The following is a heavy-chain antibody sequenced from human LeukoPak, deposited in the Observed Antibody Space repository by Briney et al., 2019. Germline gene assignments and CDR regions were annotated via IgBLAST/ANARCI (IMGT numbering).Heavy chain of an antibody. D-gene: IGHD3-10*01. Sequence: SVKVSCKASGGTFSSYAISWVRQAPGQGLEWMGRIIPIFGTANYAQKFQGRVTITTDESTGTAYMELSSLRSEDTAVYYCAVQIRGFETFSYWGQGTLVTVSS. CDR2: IIPIFGTA. CDR3: AVQIRGFETFSY. V-gene: IGHV1-69*05. CDR1: GGTFSSYA. J-gene: IGHJ4*02.